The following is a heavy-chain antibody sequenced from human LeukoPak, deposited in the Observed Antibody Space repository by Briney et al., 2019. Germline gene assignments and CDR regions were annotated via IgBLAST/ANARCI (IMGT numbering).Heavy chain of an antibody. CDR2: IRDSGSST. V-gene: IGHV3-23*01. CDR3: AKYGPQDSGSSHFDY. J-gene: IGHJ4*02. D-gene: IGHD1-26*01. Sequence: GGSLRLSCAASGFTFSSYAMSWVRQAPGKGLEWVSAIRDSGSSTHYADSVKGRFTTSRDNSKNTLFLQMNSLRAEDTAIYYCAKYGPQDSGSSHFDYWGQGALVSVSS. CDR1: GFTFSSYA.